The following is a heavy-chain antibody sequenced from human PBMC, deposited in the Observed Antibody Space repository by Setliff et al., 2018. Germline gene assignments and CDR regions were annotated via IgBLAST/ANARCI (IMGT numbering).Heavy chain of an antibody. CDR3: ARSLGSGSYYGSRPFHSDY. V-gene: IGHV4-61*09. J-gene: IGHJ4*02. CDR2: IDRSGNT. D-gene: IGHD3-10*01. Sequence: CTVSGDSISTGINYWSWIRQPAGKGLEWIGHIDRSGNTNFNPSLKSRVTISGDRSKNQFSLELSSVTAADTAVYYCARSLGSGSYYGSRPFHSDYWGQGILVTVSS. CDR1: GDSISTGINY.